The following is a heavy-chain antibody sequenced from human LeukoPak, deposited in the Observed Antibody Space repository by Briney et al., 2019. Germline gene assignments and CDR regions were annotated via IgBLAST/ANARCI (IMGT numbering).Heavy chain of an antibody. V-gene: IGHV4-39*01. CDR2: IYYSGST. D-gene: IGHD2-15*01. J-gene: IGHJ3*02. CDR1: GGSINSTNYY. CDR3: ASPLGYCSGGSCEASAFDI. Sequence: SETLSLTCTVSGGSINSTNYYWGWIRQPPGKGLEWIGSIYYSGSTYYNPSLRSRVTISVDASKNQFSLKLTSVTAADTAVYYCASPLGYCSGGSCEASAFDIWGQGTMVTVSS.